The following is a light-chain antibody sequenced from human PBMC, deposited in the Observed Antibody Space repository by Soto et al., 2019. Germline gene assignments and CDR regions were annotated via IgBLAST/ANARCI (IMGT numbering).Light chain of an antibody. CDR2: DVS. CDR3: SSFTSSNTPV. V-gene: IGLV2-14*01. Sequence: QSVLTQPASVSGSPGQSITISCTGTSSDVGGYIYVSWHQQHPGTAPKLMIYDVSNRPSGVSNRFSGSKSGNTASLTISGLQAEDEADYYCSSFTSSNTPVFGGGTKLTVL. CDR1: SSDVGGYIY. J-gene: IGLJ2*01.